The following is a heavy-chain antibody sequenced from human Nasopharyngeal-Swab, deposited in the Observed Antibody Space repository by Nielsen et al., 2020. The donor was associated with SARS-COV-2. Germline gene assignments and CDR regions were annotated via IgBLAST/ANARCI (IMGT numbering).Heavy chain of an antibody. CDR1: GSISSASA. CDR3: TTDFYFDY. J-gene: IGHJ4*02. V-gene: IGHV3-73*01. CDR2: IGDKDHNYAT. Sequence: GGSLRPSWAPSGSISSASAIHWVRQAPGKGLEWVGRIGDKDHNYATTNGASVQGRFTISRDDSKNTAFLQMDSLKTEDTDLYYCTTDFYFDYWGQGTLVTVSS.